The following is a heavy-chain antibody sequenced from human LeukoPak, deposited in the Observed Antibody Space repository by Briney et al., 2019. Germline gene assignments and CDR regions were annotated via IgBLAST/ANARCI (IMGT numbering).Heavy chain of an antibody. CDR3: ARGGSMALHY. V-gene: IGHV3-74*01. CDR2: INSDGSST. CDR1: GFTFHHYA. Sequence: GRSLRLSCAASGFTFHHYAIHWVRQVPGKGLEWVSRINSDGSSTSYADSVKGRFTISRDNAKNTLYLQMNSLRAEDTAVYYCARGGSMALHYWGQGTLVTVSS. D-gene: IGHD2/OR15-2a*01. J-gene: IGHJ4*02.